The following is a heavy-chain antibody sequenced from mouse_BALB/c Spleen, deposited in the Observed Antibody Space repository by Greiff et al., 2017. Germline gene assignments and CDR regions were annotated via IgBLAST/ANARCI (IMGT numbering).Heavy chain of an antibody. Sequence: EVKVVESGGGLVKPGGSLKLSCAASGFTFSSYAMSWVRQSPEKRLEWVAEISSGGSYTYYPDTVTGRFTISRDNAKNTLYLEMSSLRSEDTAMYYCAREGGSLAWFAYWGQGTLVTVSA. CDR1: GFTFSSYA. CDR3: AREGGSLAWFAY. CDR2: ISSGGSYT. D-gene: IGHD6-1*01. V-gene: IGHV5-9-4*01. J-gene: IGHJ3*01.